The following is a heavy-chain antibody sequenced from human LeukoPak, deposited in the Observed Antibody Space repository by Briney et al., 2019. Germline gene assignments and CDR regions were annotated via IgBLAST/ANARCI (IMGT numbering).Heavy chain of an antibody. CDR1: GFTFSNYW. J-gene: IGHJ5*02. CDR2: IKQDGSEK. Sequence: GGSLRLSCAASGFTFSNYWMSWFRQAPGKGLEWVANIKQDGSEKYYVDSVKGRFTISRDNAENSLFLQMNSLRAEDTAVYYCARDPRTTVNTTYNYFDPWGQGILVTASS. CDR3: ARDPRTTVNTTYNYFDP. D-gene: IGHD4-11*01. V-gene: IGHV3-7*01.